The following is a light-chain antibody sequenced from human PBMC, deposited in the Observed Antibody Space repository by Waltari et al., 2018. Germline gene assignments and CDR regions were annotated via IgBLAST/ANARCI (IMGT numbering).Light chain of an antibody. Sequence: QVALTQPASVSGSPGQSITISCTGTTSDVGNFNLVSWYQQHPGKAPNLIIYEVTKRPSGISDRFSGSKSGNTASLTISGLQTEDEAEYYCCSYATSFTLWVFGGGTKLTVL. CDR2: EVT. CDR3: CSYATSFTLWV. CDR1: TSDVGNFNL. V-gene: IGLV2-23*02. J-gene: IGLJ3*02.